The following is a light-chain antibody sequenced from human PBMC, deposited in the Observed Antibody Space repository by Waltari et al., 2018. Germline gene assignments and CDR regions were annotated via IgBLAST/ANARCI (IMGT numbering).Light chain of an antibody. CDR1: SGHSNDA. J-gene: IGLJ2*01. CDR3: ETGGFGIWR. CDR2: VNSDGSY. Sequence: QLILTQSPSASASLGASVKLSCTLSSGHSNDAIAWLQRQPEKGPRYLMKVNSDGSYIKGDGIPDRFSGSSSGAARYLTISSLQSEDEADYYCETGGFGIWRFGGGTKLTVL. V-gene: IGLV4-69*01.